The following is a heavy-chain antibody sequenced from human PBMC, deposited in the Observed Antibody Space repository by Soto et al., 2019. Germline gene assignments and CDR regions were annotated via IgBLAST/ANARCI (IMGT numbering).Heavy chain of an antibody. D-gene: IGHD3-3*01. CDR1: GFTFSSYS. J-gene: IGHJ3*02. CDR2: ISSSSSTI. V-gene: IGHV3-48*02. Sequence: PWGCLRLSCAASGFTFSSYSMNWVRQAPGKGLEWVSYISSSSSTIYYADSVKGRFTISRDNAKNSLYLQMNSLRDEDTAVYYCARGRGYYMNAFDIWGQGTMVTVSS. CDR3: ARGRGYYMNAFDI.